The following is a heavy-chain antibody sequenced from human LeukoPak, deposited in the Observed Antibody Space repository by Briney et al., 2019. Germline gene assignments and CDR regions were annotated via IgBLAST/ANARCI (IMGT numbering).Heavy chain of an antibody. J-gene: IGHJ4*02. Sequence: GRSLRLSCAASGFTFSSYAMSWVRQAPGKGLEWVSAISGSGGSTYYADSVKGRFTISRDNSKNTLYLQMNSLRAEDTAVYYCAKVSLSQLELPPDWGQGTLVTVSS. CDR2: ISGSGGST. CDR1: GFTFSSYA. CDR3: AKVSLSQLELPPD. V-gene: IGHV3-23*01. D-gene: IGHD1-7*01.